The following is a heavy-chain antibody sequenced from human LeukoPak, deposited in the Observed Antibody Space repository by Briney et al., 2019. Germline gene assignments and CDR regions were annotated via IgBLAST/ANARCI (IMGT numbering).Heavy chain of an antibody. V-gene: IGHV4-39*01. CDR1: GGSISSSSYY. J-gene: IGHJ4*02. CDR3: ARRTSIAARPDSLDY. Sequence: PSETLSLTCTVPGGSISSSSYYWGWIRQPPGKGLEWIGSIYYSGSTYYNPSLKSRGTISVDTSKNQFSLKLSSVTAADTAVYYCARRTSIAARPDSLDYWGQGTLVTVSS. D-gene: IGHD6-6*01. CDR2: IYYSGST.